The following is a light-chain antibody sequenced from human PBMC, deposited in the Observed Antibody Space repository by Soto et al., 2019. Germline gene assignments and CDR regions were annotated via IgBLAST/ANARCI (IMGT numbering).Light chain of an antibody. CDR3: SSFSSTTTTTVV. CDR1: SSDVGSYKY. Sequence: QSALTQPASVSGSPGQSITISCTGTSSDVGSYKYVSWYQQHPGKAPKLMFYEVSNRPSGVPNRFSASKSGNTASLTISGLQAEDEADYFCSSFSSTTTTTVVFGGGTKLTVL. CDR2: EVS. J-gene: IGLJ2*01. V-gene: IGLV2-14*01.